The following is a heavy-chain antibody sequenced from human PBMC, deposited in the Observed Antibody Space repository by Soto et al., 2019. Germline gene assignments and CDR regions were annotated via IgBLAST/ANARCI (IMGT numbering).Heavy chain of an antibody. CDR2: IYHSGST. V-gene: IGHV4-4*02. D-gene: IGHD4-4*01. Sequence: SSETLSLTCAVSGGSISSSNWWSWVRQPPGKGLEWIGEIYHSGSTNYNPSPKSRVTISVDKSKNQFSLKLSSVTAADTAVYYCARDWRPTVTTWWFDPWGQGTLVTVSS. J-gene: IGHJ5*02. CDR3: ARDWRPTVTTWWFDP. CDR1: GGSISSSNW.